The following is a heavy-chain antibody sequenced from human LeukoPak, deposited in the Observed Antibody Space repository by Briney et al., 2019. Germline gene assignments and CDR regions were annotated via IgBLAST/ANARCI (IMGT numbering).Heavy chain of an antibody. CDR2: INWSGGST. Sequence: GSLRLSCAASGFTFDDYGMSWVRQAPGKGLEWGSGINWSGGSTGYADSVKGRFTISRDNAKNSLYLQMNSLRAEDTALYYCARGYCSSTSCYFDYWGQGTLVTVSS. V-gene: IGHV3-20*04. CDR1: GFTFDDYG. D-gene: IGHD2-2*01. J-gene: IGHJ4*02. CDR3: ARGYCSSTSCYFDY.